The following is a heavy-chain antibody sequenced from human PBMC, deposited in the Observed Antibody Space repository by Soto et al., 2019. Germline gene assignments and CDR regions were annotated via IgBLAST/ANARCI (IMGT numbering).Heavy chain of an antibody. CDR2: IGAYNGHT. V-gene: IGHV1-18*01. CDR3: ARPPGYISDWHYFDL. CDR1: GYTFTNSG. Sequence: ASVKVSCKASGYTFTNSGISWVRQAPGQGLEWMGWIGAYNGHTKYAQKLQGRVTMTWDTSLKTAYMELSSLKSDDTAVYYCARPPGYISDWHYFDLWGQGTQVTVSS. D-gene: IGHD2-21*02. J-gene: IGHJ4*02.